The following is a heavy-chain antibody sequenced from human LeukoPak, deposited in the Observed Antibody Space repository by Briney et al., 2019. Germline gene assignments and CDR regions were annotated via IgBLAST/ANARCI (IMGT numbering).Heavy chain of an antibody. D-gene: IGHD5-24*01. CDR1: GGTFSSYA. V-gene: IGHV1-69*13. CDR2: IIPIFGTA. CDR3: ARVESLGRFYYYMDV. J-gene: IGHJ6*03. Sequence: SVKVSCKASGGTFSSYAISWVRQAPGQGLEWMGGIIPIFGTANYAQKFQGRVTITADESTSTDYMELSSLRSEDTAVYYCARVESLGRFYYYMDVWGKGTTVTVSS.